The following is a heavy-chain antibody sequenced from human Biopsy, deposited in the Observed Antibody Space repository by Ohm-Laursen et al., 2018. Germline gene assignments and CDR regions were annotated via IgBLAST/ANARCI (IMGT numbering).Heavy chain of an antibody. D-gene: IGHD2-2*01. Sequence: SETLSLTCIVTGGSISRSSYYWDWIRQPPGKGLEWIGSIYYSGSTYYNPSLKIRVTISLDTSKNQFSLTLTSVTVADTAIYYCARRPYTRDNWFDPWGQGTLVTVSS. CDR3: ARRPYTRDNWFDP. V-gene: IGHV4-39*01. J-gene: IGHJ5*02. CDR2: IYYSGST. CDR1: GGSISRSSYY.